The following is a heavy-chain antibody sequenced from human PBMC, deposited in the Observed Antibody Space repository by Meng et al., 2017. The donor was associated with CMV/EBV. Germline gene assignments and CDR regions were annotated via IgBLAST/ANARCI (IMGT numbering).Heavy chain of an antibody. CDR1: GFTFSSYW. V-gene: IGHV3-74*01. CDR3: ARSRQRYSSSSNGDY. Sequence: GESLKISCAASGFTFSSYWMHWVRQAPGKGLVWVSRINSDGSSTSYADCVKGRFTISRDNAKNTLYLQMNSLRAEDTAVYYCARSRQRYSSSSNGDYWGQGTLVTVSS. CDR2: INSDGSST. D-gene: IGHD6-6*01. J-gene: IGHJ4*02.